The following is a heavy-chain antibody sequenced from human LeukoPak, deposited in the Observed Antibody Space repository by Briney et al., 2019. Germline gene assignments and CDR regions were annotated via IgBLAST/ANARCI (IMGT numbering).Heavy chain of an antibody. CDR2: IWYDGSNK. CDR1: GFTFSSYG. CDR3: ARGTGDGYNFGY. V-gene: IGHV3-33*01. D-gene: IGHD5-24*01. J-gene: IGHJ4*02. Sequence: GRSLRLSCAASGFTFSSYGMHWVRQAPGMGLEWVAVIWYDGSNKYYADSVKGRFTISRDNSKNTLYLQMNSLRAEDTAVYYCARGTGDGYNFGYWGQGTLVTVSS.